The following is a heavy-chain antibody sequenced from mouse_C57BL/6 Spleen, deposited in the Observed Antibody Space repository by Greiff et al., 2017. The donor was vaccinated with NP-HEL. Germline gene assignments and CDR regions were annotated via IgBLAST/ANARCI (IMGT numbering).Heavy chain of an antibody. CDR3: ARDRDGTDYFDY. J-gene: IGHJ2*01. D-gene: IGHD4-1*01. CDR1: GFTFSDYY. Sequence: EVKLMESEGGLVQPGSSMKLSCTASGFTFSDYYMAWVRQVPEKGLEWVANINYDGSSTYYLDSLKSRFIISRDNAKNILYLQMSSLKSEDTATYYCARDRDGTDYFDYWGQGTTLTVSS. V-gene: IGHV5-16*01. CDR2: INYDGSST.